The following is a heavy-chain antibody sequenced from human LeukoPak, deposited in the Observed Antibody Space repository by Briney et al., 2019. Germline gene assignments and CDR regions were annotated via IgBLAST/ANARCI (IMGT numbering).Heavy chain of an antibody. V-gene: IGHV3-74*01. CDR3: ARGRYFDWQYYFDY. CDR2: INSDGSST. D-gene: IGHD3-9*01. CDR1: GFTFSSYW. J-gene: IGHJ4*02. Sequence: PGGSLRLSCAASGFTFSSYWMQWVRQAPGKGLVWVSRINSDGSSTSYADSVKGRFTISRDNAKNTLYLQMNSLRAEDTAVYYCARGRYFDWQYYFDYWGQGTLVTVSS.